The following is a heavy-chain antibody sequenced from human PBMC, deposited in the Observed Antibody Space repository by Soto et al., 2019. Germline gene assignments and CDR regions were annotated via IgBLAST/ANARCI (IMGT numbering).Heavy chain of an antibody. J-gene: IGHJ6*03. CDR3: AKLSGYDYYYYIDV. V-gene: IGHV3-23*01. CDR2: ITGSGGST. Sequence: GSLRLSCAASGFTFSGFAMNWVRQAPGKGLEWVSAITGSGGSTYYVDSVKGRFTISRDNSKNTLHLQMNSLRAEDTAVYYCAKLSGYDYYYYIDVWGKGTTVTVSS. D-gene: IGHD1-26*01. CDR1: GFTFSGFA.